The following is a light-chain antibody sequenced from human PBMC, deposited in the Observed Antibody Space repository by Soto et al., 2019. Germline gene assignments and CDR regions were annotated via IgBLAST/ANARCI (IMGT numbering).Light chain of an antibody. CDR2: DAS. CDR3: QQRNNWVT. CDR1: QSIRNY. Sequence: EVVLTQSPATLSLSPGERATLSCRASQSIRNYLAWYQQKPGQAPRLLIYDASNRATGIPARFSGSGSGTDSILTISSLEPEDSGVYYCQQRNNWVTFGGGTKVDIK. V-gene: IGKV3-11*01. J-gene: IGKJ4*01.